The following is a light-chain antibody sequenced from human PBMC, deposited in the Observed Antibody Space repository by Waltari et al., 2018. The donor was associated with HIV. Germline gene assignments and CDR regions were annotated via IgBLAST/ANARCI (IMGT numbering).Light chain of an antibody. CDR2: EGS. CDR3: CSYAGSSTLV. Sequence: QSALTQPASVSGSPGQSITIYCIGTSRDVGSYNLLSWYQQHPGKAPKLMIYEGSKRPSGVSNRFSGSKSGNTASLTISGLQAEDEADYYCCSYAGSSTLVFGTGTKVTVL. V-gene: IGLV2-23*01. J-gene: IGLJ1*01. CDR1: SRDVGSYNL.